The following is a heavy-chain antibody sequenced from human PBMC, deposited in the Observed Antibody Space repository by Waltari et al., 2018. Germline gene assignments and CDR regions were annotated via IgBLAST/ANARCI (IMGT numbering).Heavy chain of an antibody. CDR3: ATYIGASVGTAAFDV. D-gene: IGHD1-1*01. V-gene: IGHV4-39*01. CDR2: RSYTGAT. Sequence: GWIHQPPGQGLEWIGTRSYTGATYSSPSLESRVTVSRDTSKNQLSLKLVSVTAADTAVYYCATYIGASVGTAAFDVWGQGTMVAVSS. J-gene: IGHJ3*01.